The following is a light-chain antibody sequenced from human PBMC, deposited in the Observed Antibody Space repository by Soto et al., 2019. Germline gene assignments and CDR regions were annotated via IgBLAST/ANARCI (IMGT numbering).Light chain of an antibody. CDR3: NSYTNTSAVV. CDR2: EVT. Sequence: QSVLTQPASVSGSPGQSITISCAGTRDDIGAYDYVSWYQQHPGNAPKLLVYEVTNRPSGVSDRFSGSKSGNTASLTISRLQAEDEADYYCNSYTNTSAVVFGGGTKGTVL. CDR1: RDDIGAYDY. V-gene: IGLV2-14*01. J-gene: IGLJ2*01.